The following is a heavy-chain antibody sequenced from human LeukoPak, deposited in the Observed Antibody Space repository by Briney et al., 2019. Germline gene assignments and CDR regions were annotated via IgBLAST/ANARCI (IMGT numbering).Heavy chain of an antibody. V-gene: IGHV4-4*02. CDR2: IYHSGST. J-gene: IGHJ6*03. D-gene: IGHD4-11*01. Sequence: KPSETLSLTCAVSGGSISRSNWWSWVRQPPGKGLAWIGEIYHSGSTNFNPSLNGRVSISRDTSKNLFSLRLRSVTAADTAVYFCARGRVSSSTWYSTYYYYFYMDVWGKGTTVTVSS. CDR1: GGSISRSNW. CDR3: ARGRVSSSTWYSTYYYYFYMDV.